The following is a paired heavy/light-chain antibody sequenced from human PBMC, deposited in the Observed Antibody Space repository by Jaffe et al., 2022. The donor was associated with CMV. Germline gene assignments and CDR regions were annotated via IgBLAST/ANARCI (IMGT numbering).Light chain of an antibody. CDR2: GKN. Sequence: SSELTQDPAVSVALGQTVRITCQGDCLRDYYASWYQQKSGQAPILVIYGKNHRPSGIADRFSGSTSGNTASLTITGAQADDEADYYCNCRDNNGDRLVIFGGGTKLTVL. CDR3: NCRDNNGDRLVI. J-gene: IGLJ2*01. CDR1: CLRDYY. V-gene: IGLV3-19*01.
Heavy chain of an antibody. D-gene: IGHD3-22*01. J-gene: IGHJ6*03. CDR2: ISYNGST. CDR3: ARVRHYYDSGAYSLNYFYMDV. Sequence: QVQLQESGPGLVKPSETLSLTCTVSSGSISRYSWTWIRQSPGKGLEWLGYISYNGSTIYNPSLKSRVTVSVDTSKDQFSLKLSSMTAADTALYYCARVRHYYDSGAYSLNYFYMDVWGKGTSVTVSS. CDR1: SGSISRYS. V-gene: IGHV4-59*01.